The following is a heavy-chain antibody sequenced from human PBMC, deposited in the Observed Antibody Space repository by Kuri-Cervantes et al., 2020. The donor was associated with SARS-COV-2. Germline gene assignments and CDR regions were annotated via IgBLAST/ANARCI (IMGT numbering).Heavy chain of an antibody. CDR2: ISSSSYI. CDR1: GFTFSSYS. Sequence: GESLKISCAASGFTFSSYSMNWVRQAPGKGLEWVSSISSSSYIYYADSVKGRFTISRDNAKNSLYLQMNSLRAEDTAVYYCAKTKGVDTAMDCIDYWGQGTLVTVSS. D-gene: IGHD5-18*01. CDR3: AKTKGVDTAMDCIDY. V-gene: IGHV3-21*01. J-gene: IGHJ4*02.